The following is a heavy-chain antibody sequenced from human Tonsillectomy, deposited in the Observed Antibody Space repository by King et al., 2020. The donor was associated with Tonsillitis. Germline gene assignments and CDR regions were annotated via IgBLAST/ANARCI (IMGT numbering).Heavy chain of an antibody. V-gene: IGHV3-23*04. Sequence: DVQLVESGGGLVQPGGSLRLSCAASGFTFSSYAMSWVRQAPGKGLEWVSGISGSGGSTDYADSVKGRFTISRDNSKNTLYLQMISLRAEDTAVYYCAKGLYDSSGYYYFGLHWGQGTLVTVSS. D-gene: IGHD3-22*01. J-gene: IGHJ4*02. CDR3: AKGLYDSSGYYYFGLH. CDR1: GFTFSSYA. CDR2: ISGSGGST.